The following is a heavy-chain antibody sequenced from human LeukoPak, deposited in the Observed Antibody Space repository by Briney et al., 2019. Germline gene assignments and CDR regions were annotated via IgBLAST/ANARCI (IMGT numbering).Heavy chain of an antibody. V-gene: IGHV5-51*01. J-gene: IGHJ4*02. CDR1: EYSFTSYW. CDR3: ARLPYCSGGSCPPVYFDS. Sequence: GESLNISGKCSEYSFTSYWIAWAGQMPGKGLEGMGIIYPKDSDTRYNPSFQGQVTISADKSISTAYLQWSSLKASDTAMYYCARLPYCSGGSCPPVYFDSWGQGTPVTVSS. D-gene: IGHD2-15*01. CDR2: IYPKDSDT.